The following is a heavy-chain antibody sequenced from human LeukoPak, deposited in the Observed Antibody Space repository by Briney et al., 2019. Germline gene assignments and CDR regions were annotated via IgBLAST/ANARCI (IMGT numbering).Heavy chain of an antibody. J-gene: IGHJ4*02. D-gene: IGHD3-22*01. CDR3: ARDPTYYYDSSGYYSDY. V-gene: IGHV4-39*02. Sequence: SETLSLTCTVSGGSINSDTYFWGWIRQPPGKGLEWIGSLYSRGTPYHNPSLGGRVTISIDESKNQISLKLNSVTAADTAVYCCARDPTYYYDSSGYYSDYWGQGTLVTVSS. CDR1: GGSINSDTYF. CDR2: LYSRGTP.